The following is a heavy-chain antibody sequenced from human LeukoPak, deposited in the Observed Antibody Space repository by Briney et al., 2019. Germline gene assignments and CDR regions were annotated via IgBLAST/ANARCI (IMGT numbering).Heavy chain of an antibody. CDR1: GGSFSGYY. CDR2: INHSGSP. V-gene: IGHV4-34*01. CDR3: ARGTPEYCSGGSCYCPPSFYYYMDV. J-gene: IGHJ6*03. D-gene: IGHD2-15*01. Sequence: SETLSLTCPVHGGSFSGYYWSWIRQPPGKGLEWIGDINHSGSPNSNPSLKSQVTLSVDTSTNQFSRKLSSVTAADTAVYYCARGTPEYCSGGSCYCPPSFYYYMDVWGKGTTVTVSS.